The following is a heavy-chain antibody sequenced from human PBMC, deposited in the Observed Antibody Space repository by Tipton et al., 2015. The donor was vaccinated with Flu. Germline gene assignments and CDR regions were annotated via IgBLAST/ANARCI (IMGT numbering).Heavy chain of an antibody. J-gene: IGHJ4*02. CDR3: VRGQYGSGSK. V-gene: IGHV3-66*01. Sequence: SLRLSCAASGFTFSSSYITWVRQAPGTGLEWVSVIYGGENTYYADPVKGRFTMSRDNSENTLYLQMNSLRGEDTAVYYCVRGQYGSGSKWGQGTLVTVSS. CDR2: IYGGENT. D-gene: IGHD3-10*01. CDR1: GFTFSSSY.